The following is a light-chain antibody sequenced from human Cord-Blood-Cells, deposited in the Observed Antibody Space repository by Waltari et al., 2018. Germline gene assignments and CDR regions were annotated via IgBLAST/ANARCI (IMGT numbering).Light chain of an antibody. CDR2: EGS. Sequence: SALTQPASVSGSPGQSLTIACPRTSSDVGSYNLVSWYQQHPGKAPKLMIYEGSKRPSGVSNRFAGSKSGNTASLTISGLQAEDEADYYCCSYAGSSTWVFGGGTKLTVL. J-gene: IGLJ3*02. CDR3: CSYAGSSTWV. V-gene: IGLV2-23*01. CDR1: SSDVGSYNL.